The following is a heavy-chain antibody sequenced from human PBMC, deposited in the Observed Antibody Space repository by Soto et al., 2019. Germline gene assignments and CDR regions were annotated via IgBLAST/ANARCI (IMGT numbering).Heavy chain of an antibody. Sequence: QVQLVQSEDEVKKPGASVKVSCKASGYIFVNYGIAWVRQAPRQGLEWMGWISPYTGNTHSASKVQGRLTMTTDTSTSTPYMDLGSLTSDDTAVYYCVMVDNYVTPTPQDVWGQGTTVTVSS. D-gene: IGHD3-16*01. CDR2: ISPYTGNT. CDR1: GYIFVNYG. CDR3: VMVDNYVTPTPQDV. V-gene: IGHV1-18*01. J-gene: IGHJ6*02.